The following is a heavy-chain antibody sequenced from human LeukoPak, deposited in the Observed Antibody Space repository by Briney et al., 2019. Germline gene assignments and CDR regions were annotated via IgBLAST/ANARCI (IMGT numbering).Heavy chain of an antibody. CDR3: ARDLGGYPFFMDV. Sequence: PAEALSLTCRVSGGSLRSDRHNWAWVRQSADKGLEHIGSVDQTGSPYYNPPLKSRVTISVDTSNKQFSLNLTSVTAADTAVYYCARDLGGYPFFMDVWGKGITVTVSS. D-gene: IGHD2-15*01. J-gene: IGHJ6*03. V-gene: IGHV4-39*07. CDR2: VDQTGSP. CDR1: GGSLRSDRHN.